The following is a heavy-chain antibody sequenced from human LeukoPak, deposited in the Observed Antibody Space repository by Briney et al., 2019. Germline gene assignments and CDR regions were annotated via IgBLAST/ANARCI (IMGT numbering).Heavy chain of an antibody. V-gene: IGHV3-33*01. J-gene: IGHJ4*02. D-gene: IGHD4-11*01. CDR1: GFTFSSYG. Sequence: TGGSLRLSCAASGFTFSSYGMHWVRQAPGKGLKWVAVIWYDGSNKYYADSVKGRFTISRDNSKNTLYLQMNSLRAEDTAVYYCARDGGTETKIYYFDYWGQGTLVTVSS. CDR2: IWYDGSNK. CDR3: ARDGGTETKIYYFDY.